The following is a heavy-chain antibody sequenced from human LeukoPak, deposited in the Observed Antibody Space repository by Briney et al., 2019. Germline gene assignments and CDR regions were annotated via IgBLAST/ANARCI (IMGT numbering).Heavy chain of an antibody. J-gene: IGHJ4*02. CDR2: TSYDGTNK. CDR1: GFTFSGYA. Sequence: GGSLRLSCVASGFTFSGYAMHWVRQAPGKGLEWVAVTSYDGTNKYYADSVKGRFTISRDNSKNTLHLQMNSLRTEDTAVYYCARDITMVRNGDYWGQGTLVTVSS. V-gene: IGHV3-30-3*01. D-gene: IGHD3-10*01. CDR3: ARDITMVRNGDY.